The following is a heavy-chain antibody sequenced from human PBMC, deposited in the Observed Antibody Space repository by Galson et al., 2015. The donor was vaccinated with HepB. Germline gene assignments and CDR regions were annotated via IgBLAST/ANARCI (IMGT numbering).Heavy chain of an antibody. CDR1: GFTFTSSA. J-gene: IGHJ4*02. CDR3: AATPSGYYPWYFDY. D-gene: IGHD3-22*01. V-gene: IGHV1-58*01. CDR2: IVVGSGNT. Sequence: SVKVSCKASGFTFTSSAVQWVRQARGQRLEWIGWIVVGSGNTNYAQKFQERVTITRDMSTSTAYMELSSLRPEDTAVYYCAATPSGYYPWYFDYWGQGTLVTVSS.